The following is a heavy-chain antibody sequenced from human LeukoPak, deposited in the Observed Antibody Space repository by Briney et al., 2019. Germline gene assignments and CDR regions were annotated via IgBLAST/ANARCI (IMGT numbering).Heavy chain of an antibody. CDR1: GFTFSDYY. J-gene: IGHJ6*03. V-gene: IGHV3-11*01. D-gene: IGHD6-6*01. Sequence: GGSLRLSCAASGFTFSDYYMSWIRQAPGKGLEWVSYISSSGSTIYYAGSVKGRFTISRDNAKNSLYLQMNSLRAEDTAVYYCASMYSSSSTYYMDVWGKGTTVTVSS. CDR3: ASMYSSSSTYYMDV. CDR2: ISSSGSTI.